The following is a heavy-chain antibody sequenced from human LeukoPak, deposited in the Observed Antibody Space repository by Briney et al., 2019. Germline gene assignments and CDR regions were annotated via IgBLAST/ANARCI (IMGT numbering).Heavy chain of an antibody. Sequence: GGSLRLSCAASGFTFSSYAMHWVRQAPGKGLEYVSAISSNGGSTYYANSVKGRFTISRDNSKNTLYLQMGSLRAEDMAVYYCAKDLPMATKRIWSGIFDYWGQGTLVTVSS. J-gene: IGHJ4*02. CDR2: ISSNGGST. CDR1: GFTFSSYA. D-gene: IGHD5-24*01. V-gene: IGHV3-64*01. CDR3: AKDLPMATKRIWSGIFDY.